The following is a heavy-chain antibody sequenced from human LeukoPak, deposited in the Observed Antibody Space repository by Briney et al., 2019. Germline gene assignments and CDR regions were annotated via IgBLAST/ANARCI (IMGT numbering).Heavy chain of an antibody. D-gene: IGHD3-22*01. V-gene: IGHV1-8*03. Sequence: GASVKVSCKASGYTFTSYGINWVRQATGQGLEWMGWMNPNSGNTGYAQKFQGRVTITRNTSISTAYMELSSLRSEDTAVYYCARGLTYYYDSSGYSRPYYMDVWGKGTTVTVSS. CDR3: ARGLTYYYDSSGYSRPYYMDV. J-gene: IGHJ6*03. CDR2: MNPNSGNT. CDR1: GYTFTSYG.